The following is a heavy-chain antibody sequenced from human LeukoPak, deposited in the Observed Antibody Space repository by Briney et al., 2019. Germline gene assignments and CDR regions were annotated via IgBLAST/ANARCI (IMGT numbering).Heavy chain of an antibody. CDR3: ARDTGAGSSGYRY. Sequence: SETLSLTCAVYGGSFSGYYWSWIRQPPGKGLEWIGEINHSGSTNYNPSLKSRVTISVDTSKNQFSLKLSSVTAADTAVYYCARDTGAGSSGYRYWGQGTLVTVSS. CDR2: INHSGST. D-gene: IGHD3-22*01. J-gene: IGHJ4*02. V-gene: IGHV4-34*01. CDR1: GGSFSGYY.